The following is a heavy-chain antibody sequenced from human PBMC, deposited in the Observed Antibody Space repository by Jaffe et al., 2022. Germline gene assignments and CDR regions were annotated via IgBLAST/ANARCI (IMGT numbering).Heavy chain of an antibody. CDR2: LKRDGSEK. D-gene: IGHD2-8*01. J-gene: IGHJ4*02. Sequence: EVQLVESGGGVVQPGGSLRLSCAASGFIFSNYWMTWVRQAPGKGLEWVATLKRDGSEKYYVDSVKGRFTISRDNAKTAMYLQMNSLRAEDTAVYYCARVGNGGHAGYWGQGTLVTVSS. CDR1: GFIFSNYW. V-gene: IGHV3-7*05. CDR3: ARVGNGGHAGY.